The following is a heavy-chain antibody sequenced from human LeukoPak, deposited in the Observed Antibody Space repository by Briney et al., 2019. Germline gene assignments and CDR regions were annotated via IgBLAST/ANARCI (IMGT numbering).Heavy chain of an antibody. V-gene: IGHV3-64*01. Sequence: GGSLRLSCAASGFTFSSYAMHWLRQAPGKGLEYVSAIRSNGGRTYYANSVKGRFTISRDNSKNTLYLQMGSLRAEHMAVYYCARWVKEGSWTGPLDYWGQGTLVTVSS. CDR1: GFTFSSYA. D-gene: IGHD6-13*01. CDR3: ARWVKEGSWTGPLDY. J-gene: IGHJ4*02. CDR2: IRSNGGRT.